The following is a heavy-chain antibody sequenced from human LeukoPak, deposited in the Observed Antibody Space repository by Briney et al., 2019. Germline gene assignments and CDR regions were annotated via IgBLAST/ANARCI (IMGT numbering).Heavy chain of an antibody. CDR2: TYYRSKWSR. CDR3: ARDGAPVHTAMPD. J-gene: IGHJ4*02. D-gene: IGHD5-18*01. Sequence: SQTLSLTFAISGDSVSSNSAAWNWIRQSPSRGLEWLGRTYYRSKWSRGYAVSVKSRITINPGTSKNQFSLQLNSVTPENTAVYYCARDGAPVHTAMPDWGQGTLVTVSS. V-gene: IGHV6-1*01. CDR1: GDSVSSNSAA.